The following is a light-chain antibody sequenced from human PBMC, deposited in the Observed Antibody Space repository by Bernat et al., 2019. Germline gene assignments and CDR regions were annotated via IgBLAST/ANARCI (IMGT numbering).Light chain of an antibody. V-gene: IGKV3-15*01. Sequence: VMTQSPAILSVSPGGGATLSCRAGQSVSINLAWYQQKPGQALRLLIYDASTRATGVPVRFSGSGSGAEFTLTINRLQSEDFAVYYCQQYSNWPRYTFGQGTKLEI. CDR1: QSVSIN. CDR3: QQYSNWPRYT. CDR2: DAS. J-gene: IGKJ2*01.